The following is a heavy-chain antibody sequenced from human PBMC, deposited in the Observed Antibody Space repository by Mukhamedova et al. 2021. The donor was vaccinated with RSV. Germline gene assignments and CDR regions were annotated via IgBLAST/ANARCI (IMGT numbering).Heavy chain of an antibody. D-gene: IGHD3-10*01. V-gene: IGHV1-3*01. J-gene: IGHJ4*02. CDR3: VRSANSGTYYYFDS. Sequence: ISGDDGNTKSSQKFQGRVTITRDTSATTVFMELNSLRSEDTALYFCVRSANSGTYYYFDSWGQGTLITVSS. CDR2: ISGDDGNT.